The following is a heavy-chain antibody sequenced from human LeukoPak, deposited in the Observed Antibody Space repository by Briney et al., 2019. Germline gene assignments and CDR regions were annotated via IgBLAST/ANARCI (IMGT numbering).Heavy chain of an antibody. CDR3: ARSAYSSGWSTFDY. D-gene: IGHD6-19*01. Sequence: SGGSLRLSCAASGFTFSSYSMNLVRQAPGKGLEWVSYISSSSSTIYYADSVKGRFTISRDNAKNSLYLQMNSLRAEDTAVYYRARSAYSSGWSTFDYWGQGTLVTVSS. J-gene: IGHJ4*02. V-gene: IGHV3-48*01. CDR2: ISSSSSTI. CDR1: GFTFSSYS.